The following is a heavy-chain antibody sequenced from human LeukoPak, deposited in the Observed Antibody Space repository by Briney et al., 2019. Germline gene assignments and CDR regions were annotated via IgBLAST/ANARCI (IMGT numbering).Heavy chain of an antibody. Sequence: ASVKVSCKASGYTFTSYDINGVRQATGQGLEWMGWMNPNSGNTGYAQKFQGRATMTRNTSISTAYMELSSLRSEDTAVYYCARGQWELGWFDPWGQGTLVTVSS. CDR3: ARGQWELGWFDP. CDR2: MNPNSGNT. D-gene: IGHD1-26*01. CDR1: GYTFTSYD. V-gene: IGHV1-8*01. J-gene: IGHJ5*02.